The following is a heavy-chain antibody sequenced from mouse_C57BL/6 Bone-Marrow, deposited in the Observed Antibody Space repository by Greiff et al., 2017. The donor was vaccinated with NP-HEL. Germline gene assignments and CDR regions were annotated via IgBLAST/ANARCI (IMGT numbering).Heavy chain of an antibody. CDR1: GYTFTTYP. J-gene: IGHJ2*01. CDR2: FHPYNDDT. V-gene: IGHV1-47*01. Sequence: VQLVESGAELVKPGASVKMSCKASGYTFTTYPIEWMKQNHGKSLEWIGNFHPYNDDTKYNEKFKGKATLTVEKSSSTVYLELSRLTSDDSAVYYCAVHYYGSSSYFDYWGQGTTLTVSS. CDR3: AVHYYGSSSYFDY. D-gene: IGHD1-1*01.